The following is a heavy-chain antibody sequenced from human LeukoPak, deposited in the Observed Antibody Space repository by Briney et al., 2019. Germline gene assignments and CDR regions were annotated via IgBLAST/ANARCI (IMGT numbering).Heavy chain of an antibody. CDR2: ISSSGSTI. D-gene: IGHD3-10*01. Sequence: GGSLRLSCAASGFTFSSYGMHWVRQAPGKGLEWVSYISSSGSTIYYADSVKGRFTISRDNAKNSLYLQMNSLRAEDTAVYYCARVAKGGWFGELLSHFDYWGQGTLVTVSS. J-gene: IGHJ4*02. CDR1: GFTFSSYG. CDR3: ARVAKGGWFGELLSHFDY. V-gene: IGHV3-48*04.